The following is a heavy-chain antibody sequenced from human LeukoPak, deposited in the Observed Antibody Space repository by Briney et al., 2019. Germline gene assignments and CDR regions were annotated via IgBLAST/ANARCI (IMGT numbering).Heavy chain of an antibody. Sequence: GGSLRLSCAASGFTFSIYWMYWVRQAPGEGLVWVSGIDSHGGTTNYADSLRGRLIISRDNSKNTLYLQLNSLKADDTPIYYCVVASDSLDLWGQGTTVTVSS. D-gene: IGHD5-12*01. CDR1: GFTFSIYW. CDR2: IDSHGGTT. V-gene: IGHV3-74*01. CDR3: VVASDSLDL. J-gene: IGHJ3*01.